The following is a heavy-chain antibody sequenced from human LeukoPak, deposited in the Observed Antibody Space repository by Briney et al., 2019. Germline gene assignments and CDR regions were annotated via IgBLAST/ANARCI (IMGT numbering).Heavy chain of an antibody. J-gene: IGHJ4*02. CDR2: ISNDGTTI. Sequence: PGGSLRLSCAASGFTFRDHYMSWIRQAPGKGLEWVSYISNDGTTINYADSVKGRFTVSRDNAKNSMYLQMNSLRVEDTAVYYCVRTARLSDYWGQGTLVIVSS. CDR1: GFTFRDHY. CDR3: VRTARLSDY. V-gene: IGHV3-11*04. D-gene: IGHD6-6*01.